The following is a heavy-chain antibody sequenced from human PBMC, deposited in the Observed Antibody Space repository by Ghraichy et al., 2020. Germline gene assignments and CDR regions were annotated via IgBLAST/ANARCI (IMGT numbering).Heavy chain of an antibody. CDR1: GFTFSNAW. Sequence: GGSLRLSCAASGFTFSNAWMSWVRQAPGKGLEWVGRIKSKTDGGTTDYAAPVKGRFTISRDDSKNTLYLQMNSLKTEDTAVYYCTAYDFWSGYHHWGQGTLVTVSS. CDR3: TAYDFWSGYHH. CDR2: IKSKTDGGTT. V-gene: IGHV3-15*01. J-gene: IGHJ5*02. D-gene: IGHD3-3*01.